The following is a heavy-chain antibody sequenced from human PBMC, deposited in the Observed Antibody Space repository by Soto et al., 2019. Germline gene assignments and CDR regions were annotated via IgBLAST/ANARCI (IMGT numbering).Heavy chain of an antibody. V-gene: IGHV4-34*01. CDR2: INHSGST. D-gene: IGHD3-3*01. J-gene: IGHJ4*02. CDR3: ARAMYYDFWSGYYVSYYFDY. Sequence: SETLSLTCAVYGGSFSGYYWSWIRQPPGKGLEWIGEINHSGSTNYNPSLKSRVTISVDTSKNQFPLKLSSVTAADTAVYYCARAMYYDFWSGYYVSYYFDYWGQGTLVTVSS. CDR1: GGSFSGYY.